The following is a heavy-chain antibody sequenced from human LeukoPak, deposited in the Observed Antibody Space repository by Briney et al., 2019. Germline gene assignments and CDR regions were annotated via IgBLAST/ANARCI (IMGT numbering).Heavy chain of an antibody. J-gene: IGHJ4*02. CDR2: MTWDGART. CDR3: AKETTMIVGGQYFDY. V-gene: IGHV3-43*01. D-gene: IGHD3-22*01. CDR1: GFTFDDYT. Sequence: GGSLRLSCATSGFTFDDYTIHWLRQAPRRGLEGVSLMTWDGARTYYADSVKGRFTISRDNSKNSLYLQMHSLRTEDTALYFCAKETTMIVGGQYFDYWGQGTLVTVSS.